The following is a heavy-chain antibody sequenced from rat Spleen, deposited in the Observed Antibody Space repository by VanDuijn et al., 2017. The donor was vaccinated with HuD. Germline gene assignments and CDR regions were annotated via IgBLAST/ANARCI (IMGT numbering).Heavy chain of an antibody. D-gene: IGHD1-1*01. CDR1: GHSITSSYR. J-gene: IGHJ3*01. V-gene: IGHV3-3*01. CDR2: IKSAGTT. CDR3: ARSDGVHYYLPFAD. Sequence: EVQLQESGPGPVTVSESLSLTCSVTGHSITSSYRWNWIRKFPGNKLEWMGYIKSAGTTNYNPSVKSRISITRDTSKNQFFLQVNSVSSEDTATYYCARSDGVHYYLPFADWGQGTLVTASS.